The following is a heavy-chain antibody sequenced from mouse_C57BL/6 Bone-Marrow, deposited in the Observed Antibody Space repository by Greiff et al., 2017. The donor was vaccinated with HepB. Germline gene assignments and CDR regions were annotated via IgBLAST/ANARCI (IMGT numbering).Heavy chain of an antibody. V-gene: IGHV5-6*01. CDR1: GFTFSSYG. Sequence: EVQGVESGGDLVKPGGSLKLSCAASGFTFSSYGMSWVRQTPDKRLEWVATISSGGSYTYYPDSVKGRFTISRDNAKNTLYLQMSSLKSEDTAMYYCARQGFYDGYYEAYWGQGNLVTVSA. D-gene: IGHD2-3*01. CDR2: ISSGGSYT. J-gene: IGHJ3*01. CDR3: ARQGFYDGYYEAY.